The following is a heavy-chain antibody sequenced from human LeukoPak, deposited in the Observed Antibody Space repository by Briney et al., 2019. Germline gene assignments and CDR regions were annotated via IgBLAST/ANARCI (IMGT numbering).Heavy chain of an antibody. Sequence: PGGSLRLSCAASGFTVSSNYMSWVRQAPGKGLEWVSVIYSGGSTYYADSVKGRFTISRDNSKNTLYLQMNSLRAEDTAVYYCAGAYYYDSRGRAAFDIWGQGTVVTVSS. CDR2: IYSGGST. CDR1: GFTVSSNY. D-gene: IGHD3-22*01. V-gene: IGHV3-66*01. CDR3: AGAYYYDSRGRAAFDI. J-gene: IGHJ3*02.